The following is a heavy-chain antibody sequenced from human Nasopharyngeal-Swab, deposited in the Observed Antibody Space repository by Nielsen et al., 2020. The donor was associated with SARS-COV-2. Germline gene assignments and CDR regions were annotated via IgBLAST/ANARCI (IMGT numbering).Heavy chain of an antibody. CDR2: INHSGST. J-gene: IGHJ5*02. V-gene: IGHV4-34*01. Sequence: SETLSLTCAVYGGSFSGYYWNWIRQPPGKGLEWIGEINHSGSTNYNPSLKSRVTISLDTSKNQFSLKLSSVTAADTAVYYCARSRYTSSWYGVRNWFDPWGQGTPVTVSS. CDR1: GGSFSGYY. D-gene: IGHD6-13*01. CDR3: ARSRYTSSWYGVRNWFDP.